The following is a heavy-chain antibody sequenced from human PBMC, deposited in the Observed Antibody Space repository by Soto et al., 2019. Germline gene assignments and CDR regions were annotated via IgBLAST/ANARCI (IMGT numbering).Heavy chain of an antibody. J-gene: IGHJ4*02. CDR2: IYYSGST. D-gene: IGHD1-7*01. V-gene: IGHV4-59*01. CDR3: ARRYGTTFDY. Sequence: SETLSLTCTVSGGSISSSCWSWIRQSPGKGLEWIGYIYYSGSTNYNPTLKRRVTTSVDTSKNQLSLKLSSVTAADTAVYYCARRYGTTFDYWGQGTLVTVSS. CDR1: GGSISSSC.